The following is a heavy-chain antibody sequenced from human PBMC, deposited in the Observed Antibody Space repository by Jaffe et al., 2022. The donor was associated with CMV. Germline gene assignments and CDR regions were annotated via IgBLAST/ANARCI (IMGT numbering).Heavy chain of an antibody. CDR1: GGSISSGGYY. CDR3: ARDRVPMVRGLDGFDP. J-gene: IGHJ5*02. V-gene: IGHV4-31*03. Sequence: QVQLQESGPGLVKPSQTLSLTCTVSGGSISSGGYYWSWIRQHPGKGLEWIGYIYYSGSTYYNPSLKSRVTISVDTSKNQFSLKLSSVTAADTAVYYCARDRVPMVRGLDGFDPWGQGTLVTVSS. CDR2: IYYSGST. D-gene: IGHD3-10*01.